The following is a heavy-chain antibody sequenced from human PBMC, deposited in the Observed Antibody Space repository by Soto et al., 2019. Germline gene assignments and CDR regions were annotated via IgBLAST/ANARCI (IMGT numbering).Heavy chain of an antibody. CDR3: ARVGYYDFWSGYLRYYYYYMDV. D-gene: IGHD3-3*01. Sequence: GGSLRLSCAASGFTFSSYSMNWVRQAPGKGLEWVSSISSSSSYIYYADSVKGRFTISRDNAKNSLYLQMNSLRAEDTAVYYCARVGYYDFWSGYLRYYYYYMDVWGKGTTVTVSS. CDR2: ISSSSSYI. J-gene: IGHJ6*03. CDR1: GFTFSSYS. V-gene: IGHV3-21*01.